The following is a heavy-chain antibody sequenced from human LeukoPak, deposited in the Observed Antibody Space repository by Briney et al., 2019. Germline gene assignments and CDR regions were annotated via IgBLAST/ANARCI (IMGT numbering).Heavy chain of an antibody. Sequence: GGSLRLSCAASGFTFSSYSMNWVRQAPGKGLEWVSLIYSGGNTYYADSVKGRFTISRDNSKNTLYLQMNSLRAEDTAVYYCARVTSDSSGWYHFDYWGQGTLVTVSS. J-gene: IGHJ4*02. CDR2: IYSGGNT. CDR1: GFTFSSYS. CDR3: ARVTSDSSGWYHFDY. D-gene: IGHD6-19*01. V-gene: IGHV3-53*01.